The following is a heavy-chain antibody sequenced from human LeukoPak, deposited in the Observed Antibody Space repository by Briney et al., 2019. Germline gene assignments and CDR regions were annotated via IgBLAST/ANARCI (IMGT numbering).Heavy chain of an antibody. J-gene: IGHJ4*02. CDR1: GFTFSSYE. Sequence: GGSLRLSCAASGFTFSSYEMNWVRQAPGKGLEWVSYISSSGSTIYYADSVKGRFTISRDNAKNSLYLQMNSLRAEDTAVYYCATPFPHYDYVWGSYRYDDYWGQGTLVTVSS. CDR3: ATPFPHYDYVWGSYRYDDY. CDR2: ISSSGSTI. V-gene: IGHV3-48*03. D-gene: IGHD3-16*02.